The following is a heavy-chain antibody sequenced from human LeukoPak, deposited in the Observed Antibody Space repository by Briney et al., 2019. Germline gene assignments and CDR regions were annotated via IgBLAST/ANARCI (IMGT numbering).Heavy chain of an antibody. V-gene: IGHV5-10-1*01. Sequence: GESLKISCKGSGYSFTSYWISWVRQMPGKGLEWMGRIDPSDSYTNYSPSFQGHVTISADKSISTAYLQWSSLKASDTAMYYCARHVDYYDSSGSYEPCNWFDPWGQGTLVTVSS. J-gene: IGHJ5*02. CDR3: ARHVDYYDSSGSYEPCNWFDP. D-gene: IGHD3-22*01. CDR1: GYSFTSYW. CDR2: IDPSDSYT.